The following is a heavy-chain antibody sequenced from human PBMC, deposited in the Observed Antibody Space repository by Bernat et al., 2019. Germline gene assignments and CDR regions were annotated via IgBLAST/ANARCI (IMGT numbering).Heavy chain of an antibody. V-gene: IGHV1-2*04. D-gene: IGHD6-19*01. Sequence: QVQLVQSVAEVKKPGASVKVSCKAYAYTVTGYYLHWVRQAPGQGLEGMVWINPNSGATDYARKFQGWVTMTRDTCISTAYMELSRVKSDETAVYYGARALPVKGLDVWGQGTTVIVSS. CDR3: ARALPVKGLDV. J-gene: IGHJ6*02. CDR2: INPNSGAT. CDR1: AYTVTGYY.